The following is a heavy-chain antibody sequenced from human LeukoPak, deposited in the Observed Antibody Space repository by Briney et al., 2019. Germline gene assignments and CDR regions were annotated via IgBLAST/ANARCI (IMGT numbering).Heavy chain of an antibody. CDR1: GGSISSYY. V-gene: IGHV4-59*08. J-gene: IGHJ4*02. CDR2: IYHSGRT. D-gene: IGHD3-22*01. CDR3: ARARLDSSGRFDY. Sequence: SETLSLTCTVSGGSISSYYWSWIRQPPGKGLEWIGYIYHSGRTNYSPSLKSRVTISVDTSKNQFSLKLSSVTAADTAVYYCARARLDSSGRFDYWGQGTLVTVSS.